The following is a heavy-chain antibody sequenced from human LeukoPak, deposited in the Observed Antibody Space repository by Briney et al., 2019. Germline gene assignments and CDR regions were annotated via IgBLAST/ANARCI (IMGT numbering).Heavy chain of an antibody. CDR3: ARVQVPYSCGAGYYYYMDV. CDR2: IYTSGST. CDR1: GGSISSYY. Sequence: SETLSLTCTVSGGSISSYYWSWIRQPAGKGLEWVGRIYTSGSTNYIPSLKSRITMSIDPSKHRFSLKLSSVTAADTAVYYCARVQVPYSCGAGYYYYMDVWGKGTTVTVSS. J-gene: IGHJ6*03. D-gene: IGHD6-19*01. V-gene: IGHV4-4*07.